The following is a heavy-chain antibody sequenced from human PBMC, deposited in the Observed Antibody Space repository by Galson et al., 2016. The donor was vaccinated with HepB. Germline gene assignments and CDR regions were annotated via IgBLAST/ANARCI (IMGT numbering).Heavy chain of an antibody. CDR3: ARRSGYSSSWYFFEALDY. Sequence: SETLSLTCTVSGGSISSSSYYWGWIRQPPGKGLEWIGSIYYSGSTYYNPSLKSRVTISVDTSKNQFSLKLSSVTAADTAVYYCARRSGYSSSWYFFEALDYWGQGTLVTVSS. J-gene: IGHJ4*02. V-gene: IGHV4-39*01. D-gene: IGHD6-13*01. CDR2: IYYSGST. CDR1: GGSISSSSYY.